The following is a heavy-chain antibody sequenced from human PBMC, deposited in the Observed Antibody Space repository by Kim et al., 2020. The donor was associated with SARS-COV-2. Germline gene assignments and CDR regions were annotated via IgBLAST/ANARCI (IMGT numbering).Heavy chain of an antibody. D-gene: IGHD2-2*01. CDR2: IYYSGST. J-gene: IGHJ5*02. V-gene: IGHV4-59*08. CDR3: ARIWSPGPDIVVVPAAIFDP. Sequence: SETLSLTCTVSGGSISSYYWSWIRQPPGKGLEWIGYIYYSGSTNYNPSLKSRVTISVDTSKNQFSLKLSSVTAADTAVYYCARIWSPGPDIVVVPAAIFDPWGQGTLVTVSS. CDR1: GGSISSYY.